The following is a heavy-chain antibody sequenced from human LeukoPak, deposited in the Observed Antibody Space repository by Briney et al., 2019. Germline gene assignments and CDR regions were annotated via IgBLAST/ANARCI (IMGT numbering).Heavy chain of an antibody. Sequence: GASVKVSCKASGYTFIEYGISWVRQAPGQGLEWMGWISAYNGNTNYAQKFQGRVTMTTDTSTNTAHMELGSLTSDDTAVYFCARYAAGRDLDFWGQGTLVTVSS. CDR1: GYTFIEYG. V-gene: IGHV1-18*01. CDR3: ARYAAGRDLDF. J-gene: IGHJ4*02. CDR2: ISAYNGNT. D-gene: IGHD6-13*01.